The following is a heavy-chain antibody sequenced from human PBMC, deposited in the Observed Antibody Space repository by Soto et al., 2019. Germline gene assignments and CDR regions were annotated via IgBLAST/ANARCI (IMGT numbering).Heavy chain of an antibody. V-gene: IGHV3-30*18. CDR1: GFTFSSYG. Sequence: VGSLRLSCAASGFTFSSYGMHWVRQAPGKGLEWVAVISYDGSNKYYADSVKGRFTISRDNSKNTLYLQMNSLRAEDTAVYYCAKVDLIENYYDSSGYDDYWGQGTLVTVSS. CDR2: ISYDGSNK. D-gene: IGHD3-22*01. CDR3: AKVDLIENYYDSSGYDDY. J-gene: IGHJ4*02.